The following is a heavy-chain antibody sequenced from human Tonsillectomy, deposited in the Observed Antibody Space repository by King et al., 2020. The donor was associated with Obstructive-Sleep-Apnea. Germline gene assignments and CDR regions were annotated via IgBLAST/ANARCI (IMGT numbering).Heavy chain of an antibody. CDR2: TYYRSKWNN. CDR3: ARDRFGGWGRVDV. CDR1: GDNVSSNSVT. V-gene: IGHV6-1*01. J-gene: IGHJ6*02. D-gene: IGHD3-10*01. Sequence: VQLQQSGPGLVKPSQTLSLTCAVSGDNVSSNSVTWNWIRQSPSRGLELLGRTYYRSKWNNDFAVSVKSRITINPDTSKNQFSLQLNSVTPDDTAVYYCARDRFGGWGRVDVWGQGTTVTVSS.